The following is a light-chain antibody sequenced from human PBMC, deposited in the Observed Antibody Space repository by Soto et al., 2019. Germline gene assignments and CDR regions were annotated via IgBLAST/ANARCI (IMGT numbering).Light chain of an antibody. V-gene: IGLV2-14*01. CDR1: SSDVGGYDF. CDR3: SSSTGTSTYVV. J-gene: IGLJ2*01. Sequence: QSVLTQPASVSGSPGQSITISCAGTSSDVGGYDFVSWYQQHPDKAPKLMIYNVNNRPSGVSSRFSGSKSGNTASLTISGLQAEDEADYYCSSSTGTSTYVVFGGGTKLTVL. CDR2: NVN.